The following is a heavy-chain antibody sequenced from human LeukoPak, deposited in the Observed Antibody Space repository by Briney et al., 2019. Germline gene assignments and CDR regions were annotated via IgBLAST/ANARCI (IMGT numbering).Heavy chain of an antibody. Sequence: ASVKVSCKASGYTFTSYDINWVRQATGQGLEWMGWMNPNSGNTGYAQKFQGRVTITRNTSISTAYMELSSLRSEDTAVYYCARAPFRRTNQLQYYFDYWGQGTLVTVSS. D-gene: IGHD2-2*01. CDR2: MNPNSGNT. J-gene: IGHJ4*02. CDR3: ARAPFRRTNQLQYYFDY. CDR1: GYTFTSYD. V-gene: IGHV1-8*01.